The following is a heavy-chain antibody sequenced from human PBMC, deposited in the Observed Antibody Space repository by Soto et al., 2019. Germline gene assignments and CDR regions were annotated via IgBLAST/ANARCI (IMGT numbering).Heavy chain of an antibody. J-gene: IGHJ4*01. D-gene: IGHD5-18*01. V-gene: IGHV4-4*07. CDR1: GVSTNTFS. CDR3: AKEWSYSAYNFAHGIQLWSFDF. CDR2: IFSSGGT. Sequence: SETLSLTCTVSGVSTNTFSWSWVRQPAGKGLEWIGRIFSSGGTSFNPSRESRVAMSVDTSKNHFSLNLGSVTAADMGVYYFAKEWSYSAYNFAHGIQLWSFDFWGHGALVTVSS.